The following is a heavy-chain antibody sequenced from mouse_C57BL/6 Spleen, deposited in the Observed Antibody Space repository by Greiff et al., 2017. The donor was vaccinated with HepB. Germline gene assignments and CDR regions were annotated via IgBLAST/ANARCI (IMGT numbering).Heavy chain of an antibody. Sequence: EVQLQESGPGLVKPSQSLSLTCSVTGYSITSGYYWNWIRQFPGNKLEWMGYISYDGSNNYNPSLKNRISITRDTSKNQFFLKLNSVTTEDTATYYCAREVVGKYAMDYWGQGTSVTVSS. D-gene: IGHD1-1*01. CDR1: GYSITSGYY. V-gene: IGHV3-6*01. CDR2: ISYDGSN. J-gene: IGHJ4*01. CDR3: AREVVGKYAMDY.